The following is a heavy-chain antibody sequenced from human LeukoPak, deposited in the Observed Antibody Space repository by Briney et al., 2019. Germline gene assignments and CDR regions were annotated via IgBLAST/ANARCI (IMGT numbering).Heavy chain of an antibody. V-gene: IGHV4-39*01. CDR1: GDSISSSSYY. D-gene: IGHD3-22*01. Sequence: SETLSLXCTISGDSISSSSYYWGWIRQPPAKGLEWIGDIYYRGITYYNPSLKSRVSISIDTSNNQFSLTLNSVTAADTALYFCARRRYYDSTGYLDWGQGTLVTVSS. J-gene: IGHJ1*01. CDR3: ARRRYYDSTGYLD. CDR2: IYYRGIT.